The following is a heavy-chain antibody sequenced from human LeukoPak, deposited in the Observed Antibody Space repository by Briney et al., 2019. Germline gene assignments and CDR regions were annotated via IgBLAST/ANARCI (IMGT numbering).Heavy chain of an antibody. CDR2: IYTSGST. V-gene: IGHV4-61*02. D-gene: IGHD3-10*01. J-gene: IGHJ4*02. Sequence: SETLSLTCTVSGGSISSGSYYWNWIRQPAGRGLEWIGRIYTSGSTNYNPSLKSRVTISVDTSKNQFSLKLSSVTAADTAVYYCAREYYYGSGSYYNFGDFDYWGQGTLVTVSS. CDR3: AREYYYGSGSYYNFGDFDY. CDR1: GGSISSGSYY.